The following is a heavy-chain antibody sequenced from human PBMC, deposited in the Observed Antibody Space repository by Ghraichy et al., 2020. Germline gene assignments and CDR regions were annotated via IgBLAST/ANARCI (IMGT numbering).Heavy chain of an antibody. D-gene: IGHD3-16*02. CDR2: IKSNTDGGTT. CDR3: TTYPVNRGAFDI. J-gene: IGHJ3*02. V-gene: IGHV3-15*01. Sequence: GGSLRLSCAASGFTFSNAWMSWVRQAPRKGLEWVGRIKSNTDGGTTDYAAPVKGRFTISRDDSKNTLYLQMNSLKTEDTAVYFCTTYPVNRGAFDIWGQGTMVTVSS. CDR1: GFTFSNAW.